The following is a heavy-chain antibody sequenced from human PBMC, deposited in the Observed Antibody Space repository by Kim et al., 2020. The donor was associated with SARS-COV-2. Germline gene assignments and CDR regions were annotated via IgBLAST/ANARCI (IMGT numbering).Heavy chain of an antibody. Sequence: SVKVSCKASGGTFSSYAISWVRQAPGQGLEWMGGIIPIFGTANYAQKFQGRVTITADESTSTAYMELSSLRSEDTAVYYCARDLGYYDSSGYYYKGYYGMDVWGQGTTVTVSS. CDR3: ARDLGYYDSSGYYYKGYYGMDV. CDR1: GGTFSSYA. V-gene: IGHV1-69*13. CDR2: IIPIFGTA. D-gene: IGHD3-22*01. J-gene: IGHJ6*02.